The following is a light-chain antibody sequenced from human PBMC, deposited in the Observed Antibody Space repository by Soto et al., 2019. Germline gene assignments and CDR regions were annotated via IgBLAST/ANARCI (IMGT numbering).Light chain of an antibody. CDR1: HSINMW. J-gene: IGKJ1*01. Sequence: DIQMTQSPSTLSASVGDRVTITCRASHSINMWLAWYQQKPGKAPKLLISQASYLESGAPSRFSGSGSGTDFTLTISSLQPDDFATYYCQQYNTYSRTFGQGTKVEFK. CDR3: QQYNTYSRT. CDR2: QAS. V-gene: IGKV1-5*03.